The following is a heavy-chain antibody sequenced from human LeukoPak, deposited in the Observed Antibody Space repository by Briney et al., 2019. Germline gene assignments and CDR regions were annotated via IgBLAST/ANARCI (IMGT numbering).Heavy chain of an antibody. D-gene: IGHD1-14*01. CDR3: AKETPNTGWFDP. CDR2: INPSGDGT. Sequence: ASVTVSCMASGHTFTTYYVHLVRQAPGQGLEWMGVINPSGDGTNYPQRFQGRVTLTRDTSTSTVYMELSSLRSEDTAIYYCAKETPNTGWFDPWGQGTLVTVSS. V-gene: IGHV1-46*01. CDR1: GHTFTTYY. J-gene: IGHJ5*02.